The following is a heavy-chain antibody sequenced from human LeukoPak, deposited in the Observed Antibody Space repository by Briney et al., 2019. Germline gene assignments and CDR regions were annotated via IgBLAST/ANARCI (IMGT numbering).Heavy chain of an antibody. J-gene: IGHJ4*02. CDR2: INHSGST. D-gene: IGHD5-24*01. Sequence: PSETLSLTCAVYGGSFSGYYWSWIRQPPGKGLEWIGEINHSGSTNYNPSLKSRVTISVDTSKNQFSLKLSSVTAADTAVYYCARGGEDGYREDFDYWGQGTLVTVSS. CDR3: ARGGEDGYREDFDY. V-gene: IGHV4-34*01. CDR1: GGSFSGYY.